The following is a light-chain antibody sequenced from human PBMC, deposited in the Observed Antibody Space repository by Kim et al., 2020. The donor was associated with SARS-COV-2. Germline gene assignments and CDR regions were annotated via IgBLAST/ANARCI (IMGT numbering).Light chain of an antibody. J-gene: IGLJ3*02. CDR2: YKSDSDK. Sequence: QPVLTQPSSLSASPGASASLTCTLRSGISVGTYRIYWFQQKPGSPPRYLLKYKSDSDKQQGSGVPSRFYGSKGASANAGILLISGLQSEDEADYYCMMWHSSAWVFGGGTQLTVL. CDR3: MMWHSSAWV. CDR1: SGISVGTYR. V-gene: IGLV5-45*02.